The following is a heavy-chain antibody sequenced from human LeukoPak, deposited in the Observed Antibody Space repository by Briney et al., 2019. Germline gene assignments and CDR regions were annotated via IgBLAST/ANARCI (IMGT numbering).Heavy chain of an antibody. V-gene: IGHV4-4*07. CDR2: IYTIGGT. Sequence: SETLSLTCTVSGASISSYYWSCVRHQARGGREWIGRIYTIGGTNYKPSFVSRVTMSVDACKIQFSLKLTSVTAADTAVYYCARDGVESSSWYPLDSWGPGTLVTVSS. CDR1: GASISSYY. D-gene: IGHD6-13*01. J-gene: IGHJ4*02. CDR3: ARDGVESSSWYPLDS.